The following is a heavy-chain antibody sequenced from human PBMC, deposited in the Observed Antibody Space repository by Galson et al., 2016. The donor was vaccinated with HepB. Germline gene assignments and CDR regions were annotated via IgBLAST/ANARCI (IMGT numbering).Heavy chain of an antibody. CDR3: VRGDHYATSGYFLDH. J-gene: IGHJ4*02. CDR1: GFTFSNYG. D-gene: IGHD3-22*01. Sequence: SLRLSCAASGFTFSNYGMHWVRQAPGKGLQWVAVIRYNGGQKYYADFAKGRFTISRDNSENTLYLQMNNLRAEDTAVYYCVRGDHYATSGYFLDHWGQGTPVTVSS. CDR2: IRYNGGQK. V-gene: IGHV3-33*08.